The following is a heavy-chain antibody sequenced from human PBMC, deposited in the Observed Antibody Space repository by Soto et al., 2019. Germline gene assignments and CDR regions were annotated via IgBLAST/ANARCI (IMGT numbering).Heavy chain of an antibody. V-gene: IGHV1-69*01. J-gene: IGHJ4*02. D-gene: IGHD3-22*01. Sequence: QVQLVQSGAEVKKPGYSVKFSCKASGGTFSNYAISWVRQAPGQGLEWMGGIIPIFGTANYAQKFQGRVTITADESTSTAEMELSSLRSEDTAVYYCAREGASGSHIGYWGQGTLVTVSS. CDR3: AREGASGSHIGY. CDR1: GGTFSNYA. CDR2: IIPIFGTA.